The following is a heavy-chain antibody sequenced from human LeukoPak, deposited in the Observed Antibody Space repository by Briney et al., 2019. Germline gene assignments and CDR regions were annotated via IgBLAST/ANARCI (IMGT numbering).Heavy chain of an antibody. D-gene: IGHD5-12*01. CDR3: AGSGYSGYVDY. Sequence: GWTLRLSCASSVFTFSSYEMNWVRQAPGKGLDGVSYISSSGSNIYYADSMKGRFTISRDNAKNSLYLQMNSLSAEDTAVYYCAGSGYSGYVDYWGQGTLVTVSS. V-gene: IGHV3-48*03. CDR1: VFTFSSYE. J-gene: IGHJ4*02. CDR2: ISSSGSNI.